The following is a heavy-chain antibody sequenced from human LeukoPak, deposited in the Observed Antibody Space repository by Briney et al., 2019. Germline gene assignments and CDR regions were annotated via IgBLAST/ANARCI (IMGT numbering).Heavy chain of an antibody. CDR1: GFTFSSYA. J-gene: IGHJ4*02. D-gene: IGHD1-1*01. V-gene: IGHV3-30-3*01. Sequence: SGGSLRLSCAASGFTFSSYAMHWVRQAPGKGLEWVAVISYDGSNKYYADSVKGRFTISRDNSKNTLYLQMNSLRAEDTAVYYCARGYREVSYFDYWGQGTLVTVSS. CDR3: ARGYREVSYFDY. CDR2: ISYDGSNK.